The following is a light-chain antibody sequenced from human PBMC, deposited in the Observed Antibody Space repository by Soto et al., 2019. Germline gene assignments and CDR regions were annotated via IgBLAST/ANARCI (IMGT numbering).Light chain of an antibody. CDR1: QSIRTY. J-gene: IGKJ2*01. V-gene: IGKV1-39*01. CDR3: QQSYSTPRT. CDR2: AAS. Sequence: DIQMTQSPSSLPASVGDSVTISCRTNQSIRTYLNWYQQKPGKAPQLLIFAASTLHSGVPSMVSGSGSGTDFSLTISSLQPEDFATYYCQQSYSTPRTFGQGTKLEIK.